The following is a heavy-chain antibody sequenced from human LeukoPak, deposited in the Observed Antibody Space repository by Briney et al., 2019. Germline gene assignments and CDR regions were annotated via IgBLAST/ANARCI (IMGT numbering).Heavy chain of an antibody. CDR3: AKDKGSGSPIYGFDP. CDR2: IRYDGSNK. V-gene: IGHV3-30*02. J-gene: IGHJ5*02. CDR1: GFTFSSYG. D-gene: IGHD3-10*01. Sequence: QPGGSLRLSCAASGFTFSSYGMHWVRQVPGKGLEWVAFIRYDGSNKYYADSVKGRFTISRDNSKNTLYLQMNSLRAEDTAVYYCAKDKGSGSPIYGFDPWGQGTLVTVSS.